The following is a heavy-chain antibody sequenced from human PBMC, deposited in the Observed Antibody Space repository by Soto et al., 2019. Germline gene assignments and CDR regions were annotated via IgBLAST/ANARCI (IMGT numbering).Heavy chain of an antibody. CDR1: GGSFSGYD. CDR2: INHSGST. J-gene: IGHJ5*02. Sequence: SETHSLTYGVYGGSFSGYDWSWIRQPPGKGLEWIGEINHSGSTNHNPSLKSRVTISVDTSKNQFSLKLSSVTAADTAVYYCARSTYYDSSGYPTNWFDPWGQGTLVTVSS. V-gene: IGHV4-34*01. D-gene: IGHD3-22*01. CDR3: ARSTYYDSSGYPTNWFDP.